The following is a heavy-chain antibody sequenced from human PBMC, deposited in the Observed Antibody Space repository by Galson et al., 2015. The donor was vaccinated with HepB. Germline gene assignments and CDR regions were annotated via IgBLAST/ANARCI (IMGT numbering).Heavy chain of an antibody. D-gene: IGHD3-3*01. CDR3: ARVEGGRYDFWSGYHHAFDI. V-gene: IGHV3-30-3*01. Sequence: SLRLSCAASGFTFSSYAMHWVRQAPGKGLEWVAVISYDGSNKYYADSVKGRFTISRDNSKNTLYLQMNSLRAEDTAVYYCARVEGGRYDFWSGYHHAFDIWGQVTMVTVSS. CDR1: GFTFSSYA. J-gene: IGHJ3*02. CDR2: ISYDGSNK.